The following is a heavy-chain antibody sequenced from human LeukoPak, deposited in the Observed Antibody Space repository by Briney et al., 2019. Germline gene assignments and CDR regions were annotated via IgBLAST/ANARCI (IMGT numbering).Heavy chain of an antibody. J-gene: IGHJ1*01. CDR2: IYPGDSDT. Sequence: GESLKISCKGSGYSFSNYWIGWVRQMPGKGLEWMGIIYPGDSDTRYSPSFQGQVTISADKSISTAYLQWSSLKASDTAMYYCARQQGYQFSGAVAGTSLGFQHWGQGTLVTVSS. V-gene: IGHV5-51*01. CDR1: GYSFSNYW. CDR3: ARQQGYQFSGAVAGTSLGFQH. D-gene: IGHD6-19*01.